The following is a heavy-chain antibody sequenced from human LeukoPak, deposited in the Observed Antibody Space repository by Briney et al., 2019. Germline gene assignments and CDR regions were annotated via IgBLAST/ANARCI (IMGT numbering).Heavy chain of an antibody. CDR2: IKSKTNGETT. D-gene: IGHD5-12*01. CDR1: GFTFRNAW. V-gene: IGHV3-15*01. Sequence: GGSLRLSCAASGFTFRNAWMSWVRQAPGKGLEWVGRIKSKTNGETTGYAAPVKGRFTISRDDSKNTPYLQMNSLRTEDTAVYYCTTDRSYSGFNYFDYWGQGALVTVSS. CDR3: TTDRSYSGFNYFDY. J-gene: IGHJ4*02.